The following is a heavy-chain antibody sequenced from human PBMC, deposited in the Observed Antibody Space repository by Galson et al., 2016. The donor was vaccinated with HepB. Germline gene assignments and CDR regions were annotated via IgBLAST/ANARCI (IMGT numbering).Heavy chain of an antibody. Sequence: SLRLSCAASGFTFSNYAMTWVRQAPGKGLEWVSGISGSGANTHYANAVKGRFTISRDNSNNTLYLQVNSLRAEDTALHFCARYSNSWAPFDYWGQGRLVTVSS. CDR2: ISGSGANT. CDR1: GFTFSNYA. J-gene: IGHJ4*02. V-gene: IGHV3-23*01. CDR3: ARYSNSWAPFDY. D-gene: IGHD6-13*01.